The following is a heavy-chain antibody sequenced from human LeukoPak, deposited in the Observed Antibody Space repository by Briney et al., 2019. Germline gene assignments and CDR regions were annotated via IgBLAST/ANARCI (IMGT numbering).Heavy chain of an antibody. Sequence: GGSLRLSCAASGFTFSSYWMSWVRQAPGKGLEWVANIKPDGSEKYYVDSVKGRFTISRDNAKNSLYLQMNSLRAEDTAVYYCARDTPTYYYDSSGYYNAFDIWGQGTMVTVSS. D-gene: IGHD3-22*01. V-gene: IGHV3-7*01. CDR3: ARDTPTYYYDSSGYYNAFDI. J-gene: IGHJ3*02. CDR1: GFTFSSYW. CDR2: IKPDGSEK.